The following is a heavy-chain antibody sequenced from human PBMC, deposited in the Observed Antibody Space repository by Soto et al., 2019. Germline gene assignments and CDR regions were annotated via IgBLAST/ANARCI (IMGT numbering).Heavy chain of an antibody. D-gene: IGHD4-17*01. CDR2: INHSGST. J-gene: IGHJ4*02. CDR1: GGSFSGYY. Sequence: QVQLQQWGAGLLKPSETLSLTCAVYGGSFSGYYWSGIRQPPGKGLEYIGEINHSGSTNYNPSPKSRVTISVDTSKNQFSLKLSSVTAADTAVYYCARSYGGNSGTFDFWGQGTLVTVSS. CDR3: ARSYGGNSGTFDF. V-gene: IGHV4-34*01.